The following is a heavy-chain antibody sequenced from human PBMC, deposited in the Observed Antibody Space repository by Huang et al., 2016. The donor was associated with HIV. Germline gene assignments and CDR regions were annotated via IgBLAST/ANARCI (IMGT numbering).Heavy chain of an antibody. CDR2: INSEWGST. J-gene: IGHJ4*02. CDR1: GFSISSYG. CDR3: ARDPRIQSWLNFFDY. D-gene: IGHD3-22*01. V-gene: IGHV3-74*01. Sequence: EVQLVESGGGLVQPGGSLRLSCAASGFSISSYGMHWVRQAPGKGRVVVSRINSEWGSTSYADSVKGRFTISRDNAKNTLYLQMNSLRAEDTAVYYCARDPRIQSWLNFFDYWGQGTLVSVSS.